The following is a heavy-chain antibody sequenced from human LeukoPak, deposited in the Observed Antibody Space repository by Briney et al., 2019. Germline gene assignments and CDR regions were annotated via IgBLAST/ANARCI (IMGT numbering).Heavy chain of an antibody. Sequence: QTGGSLRLSCAASGFTFSSYAMSWVRQAPGKGLEWVSAISGSGGSTYYADSVKGRFTISRDNAKNSLFLQMNSLRAEDTAVYYCASRAIGWYRDANLFDPWGQGTLVTVSS. V-gene: IGHV3-23*01. D-gene: IGHD6-19*01. CDR1: GFTFSSYA. CDR2: ISGSGGST. J-gene: IGHJ5*02. CDR3: ASRAIGWYRDANLFDP.